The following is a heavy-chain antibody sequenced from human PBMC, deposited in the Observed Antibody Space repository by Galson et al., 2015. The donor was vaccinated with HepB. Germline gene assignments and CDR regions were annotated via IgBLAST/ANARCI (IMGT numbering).Heavy chain of an antibody. CDR3: AGDPTKQGDYYYYMDV. CDR1: GYTFTSYY. Sequence: SVKVSCKASGYTFTSYYMHWVRQAPGQGLEWMGIINPSGGSTSYAQKFQGRVTMTRDTSTSTVYMELSSLRSEDTAVYYCAGDPTKQGDYYYYMDVWGKGTTVTVFS. J-gene: IGHJ6*03. CDR2: INPSGGST. D-gene: IGHD2-8*01. V-gene: IGHV1-46*01.